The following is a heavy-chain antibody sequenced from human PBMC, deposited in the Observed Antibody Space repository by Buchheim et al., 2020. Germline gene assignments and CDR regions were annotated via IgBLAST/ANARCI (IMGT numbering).Heavy chain of an antibody. CDR2: IKQDGSEK. CDR1: GFSLSNYW. D-gene: IGHD3-3*01. CDR3: ARRQGFGVVTEAYYNYGMDV. Sequence: EVQLVESGGGLVQPGGSLRLPCEASGFSLSNYWMSWVRQAPGRGLEWVANIKQDGSEKNYVDSVKGRFTISRDNAKNSLYLQMNSLRAEDTAVYYCARRQGFGVVTEAYYNYGMDVWGQGTT. V-gene: IGHV3-7*01. J-gene: IGHJ6*02.